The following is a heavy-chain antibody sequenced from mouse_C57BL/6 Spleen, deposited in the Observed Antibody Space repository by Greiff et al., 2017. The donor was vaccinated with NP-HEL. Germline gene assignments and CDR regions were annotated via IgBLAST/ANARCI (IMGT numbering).Heavy chain of an antibody. D-gene: IGHD2-1*01. V-gene: IGHV2-2*01. CDR3: ASPADGNYVCAMDY. Sequence: VKLMESGPGLVQPSQSLSITCTVSGFSLTSYGVHWVRQSPGKGLEWLGVIWSGGSTDYNAAFISRLSISKDNSKSQVFFKMNSLQADDTAIYYCASPADGNYVCAMDYWGQGTSVTVSS. J-gene: IGHJ4*01. CDR2: IWSGGST. CDR1: GFSLTSYG.